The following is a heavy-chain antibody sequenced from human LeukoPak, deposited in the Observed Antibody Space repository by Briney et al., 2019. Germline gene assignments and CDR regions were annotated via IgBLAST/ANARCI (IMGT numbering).Heavy chain of an antibody. D-gene: IGHD4-17*01. CDR2: IIPIFGTA. J-gene: IGHJ5*02. Sequence: SVKVSCKASGGTFSSYAMSWVRQAPGQGLEWMGRIIPIFGTANYAQKFQGRVTITTDESTSTAYMELSSLGSEDTAVYYCARDTATIYGDSDPNWFDPWGQGTLVTVSS. V-gene: IGHV1-69*05. CDR1: GGTFSSYA. CDR3: ARDTATIYGDSDPNWFDP.